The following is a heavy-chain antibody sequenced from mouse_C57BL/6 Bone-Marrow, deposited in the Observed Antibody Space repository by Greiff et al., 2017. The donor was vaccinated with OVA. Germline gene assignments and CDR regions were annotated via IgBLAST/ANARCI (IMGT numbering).Heavy chain of an antibody. CDR2: IDPSDSYT. Sequence: VKLQQPGAELVMPGASVKLSCKASGYTFTSYWMHWVKQRPGQGLEWIGEIDPSDSYTNYNQKFKGKSTLTVDKSSSTAYMQLSSLTSEDSAVYYCARLGDYDDLAYWGQGTLVTVSA. J-gene: IGHJ3*01. V-gene: IGHV1-69*01. CDR1: GYTFTSYW. D-gene: IGHD2-4*01. CDR3: ARLGDYDDLAY.